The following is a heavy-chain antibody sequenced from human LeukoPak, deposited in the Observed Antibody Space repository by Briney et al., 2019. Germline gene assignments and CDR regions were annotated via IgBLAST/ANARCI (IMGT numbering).Heavy chain of an antibody. Sequence: SQTLSLTCTVSGGSISSGSYHWSWIRQPAGKGLEWIGRIYTSGSTNYNPSLKSRVTISVDTSKNQFSLKLSSVTAADTAVYYCAREGISSSFLDYWGQGTLVTVSS. J-gene: IGHJ4*02. CDR3: AREGISSSFLDY. D-gene: IGHD6-6*01. V-gene: IGHV4-61*02. CDR1: GGSISSGSYH. CDR2: IYTSGST.